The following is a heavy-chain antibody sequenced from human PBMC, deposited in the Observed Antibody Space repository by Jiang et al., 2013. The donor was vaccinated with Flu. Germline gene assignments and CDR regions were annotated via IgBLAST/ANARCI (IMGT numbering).Heavy chain of an antibody. D-gene: IGHD2-2*01. CDR2: INPNSGVT. J-gene: IGHJ3*02. CDR1: GYIFTGYY. Sequence: SGAEVKKPGASVKVSCQASGYIFTGYYIHWVRQAPGQGLEWVGWINPNSGVTACAQKFQDRVTMTRDTSISSAYMELTSLRSDDTAVYFCARDIVVLPAAMSAAFDIWGQGTMVTVSS. V-gene: IGHV1-2*02. CDR3: ARDIVVLPAAMSAAFDI.